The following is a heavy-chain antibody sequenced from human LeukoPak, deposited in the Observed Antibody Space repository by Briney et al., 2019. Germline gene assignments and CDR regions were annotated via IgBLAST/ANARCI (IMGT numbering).Heavy chain of an antibody. V-gene: IGHV1-3*01. J-gene: IGHJ4*02. D-gene: IGHD3-22*01. CDR1: GYTFTSYA. CDR2: INAGNGNT. Sequence: ASVKVSCKASGYTFTSYAMHWARQAPGQRLEWMGWINAGNGNTKYSQKFQGRVTITRDTSASTAYMELSSLRSEDTAVYYCARDPDYYDSRGFDYWGQGTLVTVSS. CDR3: ARDPDYYDSRGFDY.